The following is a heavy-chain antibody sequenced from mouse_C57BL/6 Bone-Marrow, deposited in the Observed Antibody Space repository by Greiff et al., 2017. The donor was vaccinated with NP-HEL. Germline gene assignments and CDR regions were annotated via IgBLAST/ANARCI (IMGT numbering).Heavy chain of an antibody. D-gene: IGHD2-3*01. V-gene: IGHV1-82*01. J-gene: IGHJ3*01. CDR2: IYPGDGDT. CDR1: GYAFSSSW. CDR3: ARPYDGYPAWFAY. Sequence: VKLVESGPELVKPGASVKISCKASGYAFSSSWMNWVKQRPGKGLEWIGRIYPGDGDTNYNGKFKGKATLTADKSSSTAYMQLSSLTSEDSAVYFCARPYDGYPAWFAYWGQGTLVTVSA.